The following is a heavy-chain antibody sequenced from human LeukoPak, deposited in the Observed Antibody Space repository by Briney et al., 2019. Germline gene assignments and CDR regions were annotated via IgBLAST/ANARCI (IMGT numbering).Heavy chain of an antibody. D-gene: IGHD5-18*01. V-gene: IGHV3-21*01. CDR1: GFTFSTYS. CDR2: ISTGSSYI. J-gene: IGHJ4*02. CDR3: AREKGTAMVDY. Sequence: GGSLRLSCAASGFTFSTYSMNWVRQAPGKGLEWVSSISTGSSYIYYADSVKGRFTISRDNAKNSLYLQMNSLRAEDTAVYYCAREKGTAMVDYWGQGTLVTVSS.